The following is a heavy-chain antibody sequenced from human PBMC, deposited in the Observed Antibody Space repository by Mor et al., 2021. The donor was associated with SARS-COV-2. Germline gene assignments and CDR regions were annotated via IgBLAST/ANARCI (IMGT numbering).Heavy chain of an antibody. V-gene: IGHV1-18*01. Sequence: ISWVRQSPVQGLEWMGWISAYNGNTNYAQKLQGRVTMTTDTSTSTAYMELRSLRSDDTAVYYCVRDDAFDIWGQGTMVTVSS. CDR3: VRDDAFDI. CDR2: ISAYNGNT. J-gene: IGHJ3*02.